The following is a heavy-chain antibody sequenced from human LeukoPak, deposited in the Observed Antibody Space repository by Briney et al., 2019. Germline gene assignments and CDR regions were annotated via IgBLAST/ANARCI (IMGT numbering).Heavy chain of an antibody. V-gene: IGHV3-48*03. CDR1: GFTFSSYE. CDR3: ARVASNYDFDY. Sequence: GGSLRLSCAASGFTFSSYEMNWVRQAPGKGLEWVSYISSSGSTIYYADSVKGRFTISRDNAKNSLYLQMNSLRAEDTALYYCARVASNYDFDYWGQGTLVTVSS. CDR2: ISSSGSTI. D-gene: IGHD4-11*01. J-gene: IGHJ4*02.